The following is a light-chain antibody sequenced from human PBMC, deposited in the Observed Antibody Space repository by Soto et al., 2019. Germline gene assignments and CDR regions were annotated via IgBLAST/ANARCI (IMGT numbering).Light chain of an antibody. CDR1: QNIRSW. V-gene: IGKV1-5*03. Sequence: DIQMTQSPSTLSASVGDRVTITCRASQNIRSWLAWYQQKPGKAPKLLIYKASTLDSGVPSRFGGSGSGTEFALTISSLQPDDSATYYCQQYDKYSPWAFGQGTTVQI. CDR3: QQYDKYSPWA. J-gene: IGKJ1*01. CDR2: KAS.